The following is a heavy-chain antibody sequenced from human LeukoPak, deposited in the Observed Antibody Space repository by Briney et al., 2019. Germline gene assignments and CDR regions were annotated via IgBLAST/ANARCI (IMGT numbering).Heavy chain of an antibody. CDR1: GGTFSSYA. V-gene: IGHV1-69*13. CDR3: ARDYYDILTGYYLLDY. CDR2: IIPIFGTA. D-gene: IGHD3-9*01. Sequence: ASVKVSCKASGGTFSSYAISWVRQAPGQGLEWMGGIIPIFGTANCAQKFQGRVTITADESTSTAYMELSSLRSEDTAVYYCARDYYDILTGYYLLDYWGQGTLVTVSS. J-gene: IGHJ4*02.